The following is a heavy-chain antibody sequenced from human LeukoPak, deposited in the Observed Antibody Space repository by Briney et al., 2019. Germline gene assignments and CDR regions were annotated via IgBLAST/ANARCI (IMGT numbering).Heavy chain of an antibody. J-gene: IGHJ4*02. CDR1: GGTFSSYA. Sequence: ASVKVSCKASGGTFSSYAISWVRQAPGQGLEWMGGIIPIFGTANYAQKFQGRVTITTDESTSTAYMELSSLRSEDTAVYYCARGGPPEGFGEKPLFDYWGQGTLVTVSS. CDR3: ARGGPPEGFGEKPLFDY. D-gene: IGHD3-10*01. CDR2: IIPIFGTA. V-gene: IGHV1-69*05.